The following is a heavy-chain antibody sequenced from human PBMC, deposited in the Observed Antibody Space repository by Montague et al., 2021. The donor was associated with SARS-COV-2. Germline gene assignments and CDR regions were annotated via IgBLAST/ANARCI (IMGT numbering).Heavy chain of an antibody. Sequence: SLRLSCAASGFTFSSYAMSWVRQAPGKGLEWVSAISGSGGSTYYADSVKGRFTISRDNSKNTPYLQMNSLRAEDTAVYYCAKRYCSGGSCYSGFDPWGQGTLVTASS. J-gene: IGHJ5*02. CDR1: GFTFSSYA. V-gene: IGHV3-23*01. CDR3: AKRYCSGGSCYSGFDP. CDR2: ISGSGGST. D-gene: IGHD2-15*01.